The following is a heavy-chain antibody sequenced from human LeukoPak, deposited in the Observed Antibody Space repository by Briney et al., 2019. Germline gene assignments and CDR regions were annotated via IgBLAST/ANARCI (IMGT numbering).Heavy chain of an antibody. Sequence: GGSLRLSCAASGFTVSSNYMSWVRQAPGKGLEWVSVIYSGGSTYYADSVKGRFTISRDNSKNTLYLQMSSLRAEDTAVYYCARWLQLNWFDPWGQGTLVTVSS. CDR3: ARWLQLNWFDP. CDR1: GFTVSSNY. D-gene: IGHD5-24*01. CDR2: IYSGGST. V-gene: IGHV3-53*01. J-gene: IGHJ5*02.